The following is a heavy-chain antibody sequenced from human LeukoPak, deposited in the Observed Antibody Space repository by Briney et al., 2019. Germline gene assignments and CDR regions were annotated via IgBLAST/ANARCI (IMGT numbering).Heavy chain of an antibody. D-gene: IGHD3-9*01. CDR3: ARDRSDILTGYNDAFDI. CDR2: IKLDGYEK. CDR1: GFTFSSYW. Sequence: GGSLRLSCAASGFTFSSYWKSWVRQTPGKGLEWVATIKLDGYEKYYVDSVKGRFTISRDNAKNSLYLQMSSLRAEDTAVYYCARDRSDILTGYNDAFDIWGLGTMVTVSS. V-gene: IGHV3-7*01. J-gene: IGHJ3*02.